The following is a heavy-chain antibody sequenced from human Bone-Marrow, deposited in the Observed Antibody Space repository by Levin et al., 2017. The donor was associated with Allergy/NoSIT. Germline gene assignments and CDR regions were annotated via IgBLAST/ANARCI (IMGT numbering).Heavy chain of an antibody. D-gene: IGHD6-25*01. CDR3: AREGAAPYSSASTNWFDP. CDR1: GGSISSSGYF. Sequence: SETLSLTCTVSGGSISSSGYFWGWIRQHPGKGLEWIANIYNSGFTFYNPSLKSRVTISLDTSQNQFSLKMNYVTAADTAVYYCAREGAAPYSSASTNWFDPWGQGTLVTVSS. J-gene: IGHJ5*02. V-gene: IGHV4-31*03. CDR2: IYNSGFT.